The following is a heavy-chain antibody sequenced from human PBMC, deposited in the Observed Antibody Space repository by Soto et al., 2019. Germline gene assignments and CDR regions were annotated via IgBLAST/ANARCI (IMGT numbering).Heavy chain of an antibody. V-gene: IGHV3-30-3*01. CDR1: GFTFSRYT. CDR2: ISYDGSDK. CDR3: ARATDPYSRGWLFDY. J-gene: IGHJ4*02. D-gene: IGHD6-19*01. Sequence: TGGSLRLSCAASGFTFSRYTMHWVRQAPGKGLDWVAVISYDGSDKYYADSVKGRFSISRDNSKNTLYLQINSLRAEDTAVFYCARATDPYSRGWLFDYWGQGTPVTVSS.